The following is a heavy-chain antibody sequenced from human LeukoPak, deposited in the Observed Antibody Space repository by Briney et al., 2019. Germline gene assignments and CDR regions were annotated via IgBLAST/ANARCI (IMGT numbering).Heavy chain of an antibody. D-gene: IGHD6-19*01. J-gene: IGHJ3*02. V-gene: IGHV3-23*01. Sequence: PGGSLRLSCAASGFTFSSYAMSWVRQAPGKGLEWVSAISGSGGSTYYADSVRGRFTISRDNSKNTLYLQMNSLRAEDTAVYYCAKVYSSGWYDGDAFDIWGQGKMVHVSS. CDR3: AKVYSSGWYDGDAFDI. CDR1: GFTFSSYA. CDR2: ISGSGGST.